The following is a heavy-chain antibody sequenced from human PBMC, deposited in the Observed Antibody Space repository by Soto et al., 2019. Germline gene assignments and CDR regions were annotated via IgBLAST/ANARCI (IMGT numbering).Heavy chain of an antibody. V-gene: IGHV1-69*12. CDR2: IIPIFPTP. Sequence: QVQLVQSGAEVKKPGSSVTVSCKASGGTFGNSAISWVRQAPGQGLEWMGGIIPIFPTPDYAQKFQGRVTSSASEAATTAYMELTSLRSEGTAVYYLATAKGRLPVGGNYYYGMDVWGQGNPVTVSS. CDR1: GGTFGNSA. J-gene: IGHJ6*02. CDR3: ATAKGRLPVGGNYYYGMDV. D-gene: IGHD6-25*01.